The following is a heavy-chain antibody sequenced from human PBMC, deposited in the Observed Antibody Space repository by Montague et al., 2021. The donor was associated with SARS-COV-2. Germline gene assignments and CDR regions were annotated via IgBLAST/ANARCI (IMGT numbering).Heavy chain of an antibody. Sequence: SLRLSCAASGFTFSSYGMHWVRQAPGKGLEWVSFICNNANIIYYADSVKGRFTISRDNARNSLYLQMNSLRVDDTAVYYCAKDLVRRADRPDGLDVWGQGTVVTVSS. CDR1: GFTFSSYG. V-gene: IGHV3-33*03. CDR2: ICNNANII. D-gene: IGHD6-6*01. CDR3: AKDLVRRADRPDGLDV. J-gene: IGHJ3*01.